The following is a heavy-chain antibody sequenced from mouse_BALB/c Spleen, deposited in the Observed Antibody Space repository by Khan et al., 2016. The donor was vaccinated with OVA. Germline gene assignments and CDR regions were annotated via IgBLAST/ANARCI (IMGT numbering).Heavy chain of an antibody. V-gene: IGHV1-42*01. Sequence: VQLQESGPELVKPGASVMISCKASGYSFTGYYMHWVRQSPENSLEWIGEINPSTGVTNYNQKFKAKATLTVDNSYSTAYMQLNSLTSEASAVXYCTSTGLNWDDYWYFDIWGAGTTVTVSS. CDR3: TSTGLNWDDYWYFDI. CDR2: INPSTGVT. J-gene: IGHJ1*01. CDR1: GYSFTGYY. D-gene: IGHD4-1*01.